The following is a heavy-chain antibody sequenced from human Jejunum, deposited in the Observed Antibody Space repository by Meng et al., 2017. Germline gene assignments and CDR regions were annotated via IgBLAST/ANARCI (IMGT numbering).Heavy chain of an antibody. V-gene: IGHV4-61*01. CDR1: GDSVSSDNYY. J-gene: IGHJ4*02. CDR2: IYYSGST. CDR3: ARVILYSGSYYFDS. D-gene: IGHD1-26*01. Sequence: QVQLQESGPGLGGPSETLSLTCTVSGDSVSSDNYYWSWIRQPPGKGLEWIGYIYYSGSTDHNPSLKSRVTMSVDTSRNQFSLNLSSVTAADTAVYYCARVILYSGSYYFDSWGQGTLVTVSS.